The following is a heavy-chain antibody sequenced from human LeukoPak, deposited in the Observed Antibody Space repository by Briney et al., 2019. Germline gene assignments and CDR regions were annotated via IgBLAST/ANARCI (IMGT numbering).Heavy chain of an antibody. CDR3: AKLLYYYDSSQPY. Sequence: PGGSLRLSCTASGFTFSGHWIHWVRQPPGMGLVWVSRINERGTDSMYAESVKGRFTISRDNAKNTVYLQMNSLRAEDTAVYYCAKLLYYYDSSQPYWGQGTLVTVSS. CDR1: GFTFSGHW. V-gene: IGHV3-74*03. J-gene: IGHJ4*02. CDR2: INERGTDS. D-gene: IGHD3-22*01.